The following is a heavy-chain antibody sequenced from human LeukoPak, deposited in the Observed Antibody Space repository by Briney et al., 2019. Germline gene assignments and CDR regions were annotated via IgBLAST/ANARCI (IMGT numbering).Heavy chain of an antibody. Sequence: GGSLRLSCAASGFTFSSYSMNWVRQAPGKGLEWVSSISSSSSYIYYADSVKGRFTISRDNAKNSLYLQTNSLRAEDTAVYYCASFIRDGGWYQRWGQGTLVTVSS. CDR3: ASFIRDGGWYQR. CDR1: GFTFSSYS. D-gene: IGHD6-19*01. CDR2: ISSSSSYI. J-gene: IGHJ4*02. V-gene: IGHV3-21*01.